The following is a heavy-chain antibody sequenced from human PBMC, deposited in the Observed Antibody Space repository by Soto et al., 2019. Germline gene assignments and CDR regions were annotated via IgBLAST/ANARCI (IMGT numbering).Heavy chain of an antibody. J-gene: IGHJ5*02. CDR2: INTYNGNT. D-gene: IGHD3-10*01. Sequence: ASVKVSCNASGYTFTSYDINLVRQAPGQGLEWMGWINTYNGNTNHAQKLQGRVTMTTDTSTSTAYMELRSLRSDDTAVYYCARGVGSGTYYNQYNWFDPWGQGTLVTVSS. CDR3: ARGVGSGTYYNQYNWFDP. V-gene: IGHV1-18*01. CDR1: GYTFTSYD.